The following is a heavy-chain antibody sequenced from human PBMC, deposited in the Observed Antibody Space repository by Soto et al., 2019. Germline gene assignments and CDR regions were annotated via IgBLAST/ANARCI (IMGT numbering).Heavy chain of an antibody. D-gene: IGHD2-2*01. CDR3: AREALRFCTSTSCSTDWFDP. Sequence: QVQLVQSGAEVKKPGASVKVSCKASGYTFTSYALDWVRQAPGQRLEWMGGINAGNVDTKYSQNFQGRVTITRDTSATTAYMELSRLRYEDTAVYYCAREALRFCTSTSCSTDWFDPWGQGTLVTVSS. J-gene: IGHJ5*02. V-gene: IGHV1-3*01. CDR2: INAGNVDT. CDR1: GYTFTSYA.